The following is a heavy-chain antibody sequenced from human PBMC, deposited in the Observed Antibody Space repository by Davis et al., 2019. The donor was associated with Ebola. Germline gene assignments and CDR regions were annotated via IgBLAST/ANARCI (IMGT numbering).Heavy chain of an antibody. Sequence: SGPTLVKPTQTLTLTCTFSGFSLSTSGMCVSWIRQPPGKALEWLARIDWDDDKYYSTSLKTRLTISKDTSKNQVVLTMTNMDPVDTATYYCARIPPSYSSGWGYYYYYGMDVWGQGTTVTVSS. D-gene: IGHD6-19*01. V-gene: IGHV2-70*11. CDR2: IDWDDDK. CDR3: ARIPPSYSSGWGYYYYYGMDV. J-gene: IGHJ6*02. CDR1: GFSLSTSGMC.